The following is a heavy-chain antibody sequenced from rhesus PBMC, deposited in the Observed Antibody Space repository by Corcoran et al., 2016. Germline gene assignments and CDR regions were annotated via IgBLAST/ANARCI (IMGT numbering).Heavy chain of an antibody. D-gene: IGHD1-1*01. J-gene: IGHJ4*01. Sequence: QVQLQESGPGLVKPSETLSLTCAVSGYSISSNYWSWIRQPPGKGLEWIGYIYGSSGSTYYNPSLYSRVTISTYTSKNQFSLKLSSVTAADTAVYYCAREKRTAGTDFFYWGQGVLVTVSS. CDR1: GYSISSNY. CDR3: AREKRTAGTDFFY. CDR2: IYGSSGST. V-gene: IGHV4-147*01.